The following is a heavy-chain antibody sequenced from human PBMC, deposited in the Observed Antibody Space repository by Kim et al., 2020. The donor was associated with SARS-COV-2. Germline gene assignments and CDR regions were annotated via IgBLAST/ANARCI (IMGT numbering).Heavy chain of an antibody. Sequence: GGSLRLSCSASGFTFSSYAMHWVRQAPGKGLEYVSAISSNGGSTYYADSVKGRFTISRDNSKNTLYLQMSSLRAEDTAVYYCVKGKTYLDQYFDPWGQGTLVTVSS. D-gene: IGHD3-3*01. CDR2: ISSNGGST. V-gene: IGHV3-64D*06. CDR1: GFTFSSYA. J-gene: IGHJ5*02. CDR3: VKGKTYLDQYFDP.